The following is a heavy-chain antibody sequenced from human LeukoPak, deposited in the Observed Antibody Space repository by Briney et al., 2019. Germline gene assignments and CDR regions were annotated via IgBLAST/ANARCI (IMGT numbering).Heavy chain of an antibody. D-gene: IGHD3-10*01. CDR1: GFTFNKYG. Sequence: PGGSLRLSCVASGFTFNKYGVHWVRQAPGKGLEGVAVIWYDGRNEYYADSVKGRLAISRDNDKNTVNLQMISLRAEDTAVYYCARDGSGLAVRGWFDFWGQGTLVTVSS. J-gene: IGHJ5*01. V-gene: IGHV3-33*01. CDR2: IWYDGRNE. CDR3: ARDGSGLAVRGWFDF.